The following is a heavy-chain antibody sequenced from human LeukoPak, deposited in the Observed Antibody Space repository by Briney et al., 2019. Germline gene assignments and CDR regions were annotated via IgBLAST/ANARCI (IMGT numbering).Heavy chain of an antibody. CDR3: AKDVGGSSFFDY. J-gene: IGHJ4*02. Sequence: GGSLRLSCAASGFTFNNFGMAWVHQAPGKGPEWVSTISGDGRNTHYADSVKGRFAISRDNSMSMLFLQMSSLRVEDTALYYCAKDVGGSSFFDYWGQGISVTVSS. CDR1: GFTFNNFG. CDR2: ISGDGRNT. V-gene: IGHV3-23*01. D-gene: IGHD6-6*01.